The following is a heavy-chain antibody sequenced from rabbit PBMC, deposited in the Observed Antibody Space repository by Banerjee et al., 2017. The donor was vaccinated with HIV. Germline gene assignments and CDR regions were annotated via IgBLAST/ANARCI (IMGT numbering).Heavy chain of an antibody. CDR2: IDGIGSGSA. CDR1: GFTLSSYW. J-gene: IGHJ4*01. V-gene: IGHV1S40*01. D-gene: IGHD8-1*01. CDR3: ARFINSYYSGFNL. Sequence: QSLEESGGGLVKPGASLTLTCTASGFTLSSYWMDWVRQAPGTGLEWIGCIDGIGSGSAYYASWAKGRFTISKTSSTTVTLQMTSLTAADTATYFCARFINSYYSGFNLWGPGTLVTVS.